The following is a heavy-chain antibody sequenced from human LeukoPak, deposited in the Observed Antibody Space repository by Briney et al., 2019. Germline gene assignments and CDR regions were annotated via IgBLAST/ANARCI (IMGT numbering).Heavy chain of an antibody. J-gene: IGHJ4*02. CDR1: GFTFSDLG. Sequence: GGSLRLSCAASGFTFSDLGMHWVRQAPGKGLEWVAFIRYDGSTRSYADSVKGRFTISRDNSKNTLYLQMNSLRVDDMAVYYCAKRLGDPRAFDYWGQGTLVTVSS. CDR2: IRYDGSTR. V-gene: IGHV3-30*02. CDR3: AKRLGDPRAFDY. D-gene: IGHD2-21*02.